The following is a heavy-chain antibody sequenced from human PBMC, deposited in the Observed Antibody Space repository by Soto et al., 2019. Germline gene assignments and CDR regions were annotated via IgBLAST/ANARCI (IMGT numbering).Heavy chain of an antibody. J-gene: IGHJ5*01. Sequence: QVHLQESGPGLVQSSGTLSLTCGVSGAPLSTSNWWTWVRQPPGKGLEWIGEIYHGGNTNYRPSLKSRVTISVDKANNQFSLRLTSVTAADTAVYYCARHSSYYYDSSAYYDSWGQGALVTVSS. D-gene: IGHD3-22*01. CDR1: GAPLSTSNW. CDR3: ARHSSYYYDSSAYYDS. V-gene: IGHV4-4*02. CDR2: IYHGGNT.